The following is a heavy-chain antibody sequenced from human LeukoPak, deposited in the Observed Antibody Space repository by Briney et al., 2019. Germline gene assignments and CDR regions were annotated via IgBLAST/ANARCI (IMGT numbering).Heavy chain of an antibody. CDR2: INHSGST. D-gene: IGHD2-2*02. J-gene: IGHJ4*02. Sequence: SSETLSLTCAVYGGSFSGYYWGWIRQPPGKGLEWIGEINHSGSTNYNPSLKSRVTISVDTSKNQFSLKLSSVTAADTAVYYCARGLRYCSSTSCYTRGSSFDYWGQGTLVTVSS. V-gene: IGHV4-34*01. CDR1: GGSFSGYY. CDR3: ARGLRYCSSTSCYTRGSSFDY.